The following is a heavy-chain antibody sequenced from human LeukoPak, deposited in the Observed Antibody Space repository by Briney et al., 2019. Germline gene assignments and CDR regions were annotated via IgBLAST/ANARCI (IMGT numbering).Heavy chain of an antibody. CDR2: INPNSGGT. V-gene: IGHV1-2*02. Sequence: ASVKVSCKASGYTFTGYYMHWVRQAPGQGLEWMGWINPNSGGTNYAQKFQGRVTMTRDTSISTAYMELSRLRSDGTAVYYCARSAGYSSSWYSGYWGQGTLVTVSS. J-gene: IGHJ4*02. CDR3: ARSAGYSSSWYSGY. CDR1: GYTFTGYY. D-gene: IGHD6-13*01.